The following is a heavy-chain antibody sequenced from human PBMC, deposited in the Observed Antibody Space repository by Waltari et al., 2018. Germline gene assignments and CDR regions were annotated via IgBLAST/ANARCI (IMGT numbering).Heavy chain of an antibody. Sequence: QVHLLQSGAAVKKPGASVRVSCTPSGYTFSTYYIYWVRQAPGQGLEWMGWINPKSGATNPAQKFQGRVTLTRDTSTSTVYMERRGLTSDDTAIFYCARDLFPNFWSGYGFDIWGQGTKVTVSS. CDR2: INPKSGAT. D-gene: IGHD3-3*01. CDR3: ARDLFPNFWSGYGFDI. J-gene: IGHJ3*02. V-gene: IGHV1-2*02. CDR1: GYTFSTYY.